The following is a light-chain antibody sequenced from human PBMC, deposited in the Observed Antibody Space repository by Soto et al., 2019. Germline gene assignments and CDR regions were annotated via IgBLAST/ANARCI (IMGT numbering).Light chain of an antibody. V-gene: IGKV1-39*01. CDR2: GAS. Sequence: DIQMAQPPSSLSASVGDRVTITCRASQSIMIYLNWYQHKLGKAPQLLIYGASSLPTGDPSRFRGRGSGTDFAHTISSFQPEDFESNYCQQSYGSAITFGQATKLAI. J-gene: IGKJ2*01. CDR3: QQSYGSAIT. CDR1: QSIMIY.